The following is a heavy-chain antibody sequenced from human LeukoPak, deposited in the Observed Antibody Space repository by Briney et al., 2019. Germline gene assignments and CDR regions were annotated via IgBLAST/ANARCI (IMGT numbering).Heavy chain of an antibody. D-gene: IGHD1/OR15-1a*01. CDR3: ARGSEQEGDYFDY. V-gene: IGHV4-34*01. Sequence: PSETLSLTCAVYGGSFSGYYWGWIRQPPGKGLEWIGEINHSGSTNYNPSLKSRVTISVDTSKNQFSLKLSSVTAADTAVYYCARGSEQEGDYFDYWGQGTLVTVSS. J-gene: IGHJ4*02. CDR2: INHSGST. CDR1: GGSFSGYY.